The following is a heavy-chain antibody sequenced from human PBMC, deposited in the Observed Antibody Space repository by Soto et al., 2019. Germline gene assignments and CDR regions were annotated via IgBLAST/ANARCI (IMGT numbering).Heavy chain of an antibody. Sequence: EVQLVESGGGLVKPGGSLRLSCAASGFTFSSYSMNWVRQAPGKGLEWVSSISSSSSYIYYADSVKGRITISRDNAKNSLYLQMNSLRAEDTAVYYCARDMEYSSSSADYYYYYMDVWGKGTTVTVSS. J-gene: IGHJ6*03. CDR1: GFTFSSYS. CDR3: ARDMEYSSSSADYYYYYMDV. CDR2: ISSSSSYI. D-gene: IGHD6-6*01. V-gene: IGHV3-21*01.